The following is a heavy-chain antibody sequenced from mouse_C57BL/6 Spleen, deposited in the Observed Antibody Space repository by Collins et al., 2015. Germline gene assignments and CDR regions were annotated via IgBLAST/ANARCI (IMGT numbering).Heavy chain of an antibody. J-gene: IGHJ3*01. D-gene: IGHD2-14*01. CDR1: GYSITSDYA. CDR2: ISYSGST. CDR3: ARSRYVPAWFAY. Sequence: DVQLQESGPGLVKPSQSLSLTCTVTGYSITSDYAWNWIRQFPGNKLEWMGYISYSGSTSYNPSLKSRISITRDTSKNQFFLQLNSVTTEDTATYYCARSRYVPAWFAYWGQGTLVTVSA. V-gene: IGHV3-2*02.